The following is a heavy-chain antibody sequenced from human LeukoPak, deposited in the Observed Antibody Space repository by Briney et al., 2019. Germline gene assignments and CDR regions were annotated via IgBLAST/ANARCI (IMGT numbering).Heavy chain of an antibody. CDR1: GFTFSSYS. D-gene: IGHD1-26*01. Sequence: PGGSLRLSCAASGFTFSSYSMNWVRQAPGKGLEWVSYISSSSTIYYADSVKGRFTISRENAKNSLSLQMNSLRAEDTAVYYCVRQQTPHGNFDYWGQGTLVTVSS. J-gene: IGHJ4*02. CDR2: ISSSSTI. V-gene: IGHV3-48*01. CDR3: VRQQTPHGNFDY.